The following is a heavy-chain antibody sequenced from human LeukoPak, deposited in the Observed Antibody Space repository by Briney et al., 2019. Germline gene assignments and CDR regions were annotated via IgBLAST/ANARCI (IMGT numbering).Heavy chain of an antibody. CDR1: GFIFSSYA. J-gene: IGHJ3*02. CDR2: ISGSGGST. V-gene: IGHV3-23*01. Sequence: PGRSLRLSCAASGFIFSSYAMSWVRQAPGKGLEWVSGISGSGGSTYYSDSVKGRFTFSRDNSKNTLYLQMNSLRAEDTAVYYCAKDVMITFGGVVDAFDIWGQGTMVTVSS. CDR3: AKDVMITFGGVVDAFDI. D-gene: IGHD3-16*01.